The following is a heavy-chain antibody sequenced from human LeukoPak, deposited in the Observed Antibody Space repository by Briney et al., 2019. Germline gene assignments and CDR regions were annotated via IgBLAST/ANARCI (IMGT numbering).Heavy chain of an antibody. V-gene: IGHV1-46*01. CDR1: GYTFTSYY. Sequence: ASVKVSCKASGYTFTSYYMHWVRQAPGQGLEWMGIINPSGGSTSYAQKFQGRVTMTRDMSTSTVYMELSSLRPEDTAVYYCARGTVGYSYGYYFDYWGQGTLVTVSS. J-gene: IGHJ4*02. CDR2: INPSGGST. D-gene: IGHD5-18*01. CDR3: ARGTVGYSYGYYFDY.